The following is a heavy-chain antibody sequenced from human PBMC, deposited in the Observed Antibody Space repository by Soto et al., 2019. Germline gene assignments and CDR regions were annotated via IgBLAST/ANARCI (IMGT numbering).Heavy chain of an antibody. D-gene: IGHD6-13*01. CDR1: GGTFSSYA. Sequence: WASVKVSCKTPGGTFSSYAIILVRQAPGPGLEWIGGIIPIFGTANYAQTFQGRVTITADESTSTAYLELSSLRAEDTAVYYCARDPAAAASAWFDYWGQGTLVTVSS. CDR2: IIPIFGTA. V-gene: IGHV1-69*13. CDR3: ARDPAAAASAWFDY. J-gene: IGHJ5*01.